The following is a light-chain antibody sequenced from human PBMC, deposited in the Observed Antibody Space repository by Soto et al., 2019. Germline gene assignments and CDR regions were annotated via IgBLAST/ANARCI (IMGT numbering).Light chain of an antibody. CDR2: GAS. J-gene: IGKJ4*01. Sequence: EIVLTQSPATLSLSPGERGTLSCWASQSVSTNLAWYQQKPGQAPRLLIYGASNRVTGIPARFSGSGSGTDFPLTISSLESEDFATYYCQHRANWPPGATFGGGTKVEI. CDR1: QSVSTN. V-gene: IGKV3-11*01. CDR3: QHRANWPPGAT.